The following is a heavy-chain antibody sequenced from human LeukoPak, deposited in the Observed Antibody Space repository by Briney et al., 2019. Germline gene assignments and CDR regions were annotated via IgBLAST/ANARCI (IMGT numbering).Heavy chain of an antibody. CDR3: TRDMSPAHY. V-gene: IGHV3-74*01. Sequence: GGSLRLSCAASGFTFSSYWMHWVRQAPGKGLVWVSRINGDGCSTTYADFVKGRFTISRDNAKNTLYLQMNSLRAEDTAVYYCTRDMSPAHYWGQGTRVTVSS. D-gene: IGHD3-10*02. CDR1: GFTFSSYW. J-gene: IGHJ4*02. CDR2: INGDGCST.